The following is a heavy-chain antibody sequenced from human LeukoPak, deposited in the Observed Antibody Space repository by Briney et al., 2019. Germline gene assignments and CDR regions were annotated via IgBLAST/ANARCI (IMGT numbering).Heavy chain of an antibody. D-gene: IGHD5-24*01. Sequence: QTLSLTCVISGDSVASNSTACNWIRQSPSRGLEWLGRTYYRSRWYNDYAVSAKGRITINPDTSKNQFSLQLNSVTPEDTAVYYCARGGQGDGYSADEAFDFWGQGTVVTVS. CDR2: TYYRSRWYN. CDR3: ARGGQGDGYSADEAFDF. CDR1: GDSVASNSTA. V-gene: IGHV6-1*01. J-gene: IGHJ3*01.